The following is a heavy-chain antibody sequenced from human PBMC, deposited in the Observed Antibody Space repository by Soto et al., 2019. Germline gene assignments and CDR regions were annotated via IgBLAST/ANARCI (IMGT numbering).Heavy chain of an antibody. CDR1: GSSLSSTRMA. CDR2: IYSDDDK. Sequence: QITLKESGPTLVKPTQTLTLTCTFSGSSLSSTRMAVGWIRQPPGKALEWLALIYSDDDKRYSPFLKSRLTITSDTSKNQVVLTMSNMDPVDTARCYCAHIVVAGLVYYFDSWSQGTLVTLSS. CDR3: AHIVVAGLVYYFDS. V-gene: IGHV2-5*02. J-gene: IGHJ4*02. D-gene: IGHD6-19*01.